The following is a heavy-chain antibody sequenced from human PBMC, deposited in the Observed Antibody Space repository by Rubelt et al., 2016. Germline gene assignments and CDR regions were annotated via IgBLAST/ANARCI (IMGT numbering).Heavy chain of an antibody. Sequence: EVQLVESGGGLVQPGGSLKLSCAASGFNFGGSSIQWVRQASGKGLEWVSALSGSGGDTFHADSVKGRFTIASDNSKNTRYLQMNSLGAEDTSVDYCARRLDYGDYGGQGTLVTVSS. CDR2: LSGSGGDT. CDR1: GFNFGGSS. V-gene: IGHV3-23*04. J-gene: IGHJ4*02. CDR3: ARRLDYGDY.